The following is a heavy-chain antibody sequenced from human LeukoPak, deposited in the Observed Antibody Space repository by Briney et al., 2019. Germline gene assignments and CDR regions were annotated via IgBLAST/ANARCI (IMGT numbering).Heavy chain of an antibody. V-gene: IGHV3-30-3*01. CDR2: MSSDGNAM. D-gene: IGHD3-22*01. J-gene: IGHJ4*02. Sequence: PGRSLRLSCAASGFTFTAYLIHWVRQAPGKGLEWVAVMSSDGNAMFYADSVKGRFTISRDNSKYTLYLQMNSLRAEDTAVYYCVRESEYYFDHSASFDYWGQGTLVTVSS. CDR1: GFTFTAYL. CDR3: VRESEYYFDHSASFDY.